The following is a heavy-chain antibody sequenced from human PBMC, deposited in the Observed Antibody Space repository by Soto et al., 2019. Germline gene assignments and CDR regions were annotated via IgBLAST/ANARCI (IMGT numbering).Heavy chain of an antibody. CDR2: ISSSSSTI. CDR3: ARDRFDSSGYYYFFQR. D-gene: IGHD3-22*01. V-gene: IGHV3-48*02. J-gene: IGHJ1*01. CDR1: GFSFSSHA. Sequence: GGSLRLSCTASGFSFSSHAMSWVRQAPGKGLEWVSYISSSSSTIYYADSVKGRFTISRDNAKNSLYLQMNSLRDEDTAVYYCARDRFDSSGYYYFFQRWGQGTLVTVSS.